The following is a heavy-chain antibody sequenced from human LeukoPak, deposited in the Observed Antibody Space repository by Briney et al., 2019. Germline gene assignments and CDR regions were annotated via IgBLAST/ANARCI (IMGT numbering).Heavy chain of an antibody. CDR1: GGSFSGYY. CDR2: INHSGST. CDR3: GKLPKKKRWLQLAGDY. J-gene: IGHJ4*02. Sequence: PSETLSLTCAVYGGSFSGYYWSWIRQPPGKGLEWIGEINHSGSTNYNPSLKSRVTISVDTSKNQFSLKLSSVTAADTAVYYCGKLPKKKRWLQLAGDYWGQGTLVTVSS. V-gene: IGHV4-34*01. D-gene: IGHD5-24*01.